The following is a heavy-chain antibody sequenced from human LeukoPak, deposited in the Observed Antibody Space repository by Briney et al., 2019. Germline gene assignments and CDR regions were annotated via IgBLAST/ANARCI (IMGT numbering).Heavy chain of an antibody. D-gene: IGHD5-18*01. CDR2: IYYSGST. V-gene: IGHV4-59*01. Sequence: PSETLSLTCTVSGSSISSYYWSWIRQPPGKGLEWIGYIYYSGSTNYNPSLKSRVTISVDTSKNQFSLKLSSVTAADTAVYYCATSGYSYGSYYYYYMDVWGKGTTVTVSS. CDR3: ATSGYSYGSYYYYYMDV. CDR1: GSSISSYY. J-gene: IGHJ6*03.